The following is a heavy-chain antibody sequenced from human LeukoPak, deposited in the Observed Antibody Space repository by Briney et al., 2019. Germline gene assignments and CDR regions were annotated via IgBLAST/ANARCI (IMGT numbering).Heavy chain of an antibody. V-gene: IGHV3-23*01. CDR3: ATSPPDGYNYGGY. D-gene: IGHD5-24*01. CDR1: GFTFSSYA. CDR2: ISGSGGST. J-gene: IGHJ4*02. Sequence: GGSLRLSCAASGFTFSSYAMSWVRQAPGKGLEWVSAISGSGGSTYYADSVKGRFTISRDNSKNTLCLQMNSLRAEDTAVYYCATSPPDGYNYGGYWGQGTLVTVSS.